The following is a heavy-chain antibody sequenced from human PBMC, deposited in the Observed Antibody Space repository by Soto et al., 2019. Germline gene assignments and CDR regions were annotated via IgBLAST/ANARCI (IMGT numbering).Heavy chain of an antibody. D-gene: IGHD6-19*01. Sequence: SETLSLTCTVSGGSISNYYWTWIRQPPGKRLEWIGYIYSSGTTNYNPSLKSRVTISVDTSKSQLSLKLSSVTAADTAVYYCARVPVAGVNWFDPWGQGTLVTVS. CDR1: GGSISNYY. CDR2: IYSSGTT. V-gene: IGHV4-59*01. J-gene: IGHJ5*02. CDR3: ARVPVAGVNWFDP.